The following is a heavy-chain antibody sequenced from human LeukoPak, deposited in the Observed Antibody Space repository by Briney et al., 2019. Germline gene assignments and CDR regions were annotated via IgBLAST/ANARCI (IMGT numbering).Heavy chain of an antibody. CDR3: ARSYYYDSSGYFDY. CDR1: GFTFSSYA. CDR2: ISGSGGST. V-gene: IGHV3-23*01. D-gene: IGHD3-22*01. Sequence: GGSLRLSCAASGFTFSSYAMSWVRQALGKGLEWVSAISGSGGSTYYADSVKGRFTISRDNSKNTLYLQMNSLRAEGTAMYYCARSYYYDSSGYFDYWGQGTLVTVSS. J-gene: IGHJ4*02.